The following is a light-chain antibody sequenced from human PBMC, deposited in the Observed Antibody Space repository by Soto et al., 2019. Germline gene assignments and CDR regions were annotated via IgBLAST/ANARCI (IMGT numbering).Light chain of an antibody. J-gene: IGLJ1*01. CDR1: SSDIGRYNS. CDR2: EVN. CDR3: SSFVGGNTYV. V-gene: IGLV2-14*03. Sequence: QSALTQPASVSGSPGQSIAISCTGTSSDIGRYNSVSWYQQHPGKVPKLMIYEVNNRPSGVSSRFSGSKSGNTASLTISGLQAEDEADYYCSSFVGGNTYVFGTGTKLTVL.